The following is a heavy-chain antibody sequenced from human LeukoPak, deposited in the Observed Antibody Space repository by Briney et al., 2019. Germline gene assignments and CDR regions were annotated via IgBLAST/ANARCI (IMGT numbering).Heavy chain of an antibody. Sequence: GWALRLSCAASGFTFSSYSMNWVRQAPGAALEGFSYICSSSSTIYYADSLMRRFTISSDNAKNSLYLQMNILRAEVTAVYYCARILGYCTNGVCRTFDYWGQGTLVSVSS. CDR2: ICSSSSTI. CDR1: GFTFSSYS. J-gene: IGHJ4*02. D-gene: IGHD2-8*01. V-gene: IGHV3-48*01. CDR3: ARILGYCTNGVCRTFDY.